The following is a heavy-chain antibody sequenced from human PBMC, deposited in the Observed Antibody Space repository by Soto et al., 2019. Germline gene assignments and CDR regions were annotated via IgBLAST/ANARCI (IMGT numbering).Heavy chain of an antibody. CDR1: GYHFTNYW. CDR3: ARTMGAFIPWAFTC. D-gene: IGHD1-26*01. Sequence: GESLKISCKGSGYHFTNYWIGWVRQMPGKGLEWMGFIYPSDSDTRYSPSFQGQVTISADKSISTAYLQWSSLKASDTAMYYWARTMGAFIPWAFTCWGQGTLVRVSS. J-gene: IGHJ4*02. V-gene: IGHV5-51*01. CDR2: IYPSDSDT.